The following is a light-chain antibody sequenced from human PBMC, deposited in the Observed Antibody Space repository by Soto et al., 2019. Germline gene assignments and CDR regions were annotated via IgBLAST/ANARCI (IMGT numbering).Light chain of an antibody. Sequence: IVLTQSPGTLSLSPWERATLSCRASQSVTTQLAWYQQKPGQAPRLIIHGASSRATGVPDRIPGSGSGTDFTLSISRLEPEDFAVYYCQQYGGSTRTFGQGTKVEIK. J-gene: IGKJ1*01. CDR1: QSVTTQ. V-gene: IGKV3-20*01. CDR2: GAS. CDR3: QQYGGSTRT.